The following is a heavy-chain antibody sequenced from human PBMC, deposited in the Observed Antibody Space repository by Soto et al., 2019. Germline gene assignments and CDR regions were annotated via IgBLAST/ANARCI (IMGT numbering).Heavy chain of an antibody. CDR3: ARDNFFAAAGTSSGWFDP. J-gene: IGHJ5*02. V-gene: IGHV1-69*13. CDR1: GETFSGYA. CDR2: IIPIFGTA. Sequence: SVKVYCKGSGETFSGYAISWVLQAPGQGLEWMGGIIPIFGTANYAQKFQSRVTITADESTSTAYMELSSLRSEDTAVYYCARDNFFAAAGTSSGWFDPWGQGTLVTGSS. D-gene: IGHD6-13*01.